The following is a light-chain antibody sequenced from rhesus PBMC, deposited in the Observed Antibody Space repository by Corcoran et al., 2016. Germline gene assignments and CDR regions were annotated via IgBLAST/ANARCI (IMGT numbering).Light chain of an antibody. CDR1: QSLLYSSNNKNY. Sequence: DIVMTQSPDSLAVSLGERVTINCKSSQSLLYSSNNKNYLAWYQQKPGQAPKLLIYWASTRESGVPNRVSGSGSGTDFTLTISSLQSEDFASYYCQQCSNGPYTFGQGTTVEIK. CDR2: WAS. V-gene: IGKV4-1*01. J-gene: IGKJ2*01. CDR3: QQCSNGPYT.